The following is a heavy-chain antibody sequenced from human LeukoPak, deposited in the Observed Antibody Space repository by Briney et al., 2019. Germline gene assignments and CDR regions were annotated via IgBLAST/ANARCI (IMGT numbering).Heavy chain of an antibody. D-gene: IGHD3-22*01. CDR3: GRDLGEYYYDDSGFRPKDY. J-gene: IGHJ4*02. V-gene: IGHV3-21*01. CDR2: TSSGSSYI. CDR1: GFTFSSNS. Sequence: GGNLRFSCAASGFTFSSNSLNWVRQGPGKGWKGVSSTSSGSSYIYYADPVKGRFTIYTDNATNSLYLQITSLRAQATAVYSGGRDLGEYYYDDSGFRPKDYGGEGTLLTVPS.